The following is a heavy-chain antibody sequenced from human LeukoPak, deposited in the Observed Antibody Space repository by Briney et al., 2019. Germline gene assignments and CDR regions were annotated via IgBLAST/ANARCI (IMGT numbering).Heavy chain of an antibody. CDR3: ARHWSSSGWLIDY. Sequence: SETLSLTCTVSGGSISSYYWSWIRQPPGKGLEWIGYIYYSGSTNYNPSLKSRVTISVDTSKNQFSLKLGSVTAADTAVYYCARHWSSSGWLIDYWGQGTLVTVSS. D-gene: IGHD6-19*01. CDR2: IYYSGST. V-gene: IGHV4-59*08. J-gene: IGHJ4*02. CDR1: GGSISSYY.